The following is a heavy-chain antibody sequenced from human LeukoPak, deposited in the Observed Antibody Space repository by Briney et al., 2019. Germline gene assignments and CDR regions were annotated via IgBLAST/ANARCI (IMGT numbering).Heavy chain of an antibody. CDR1: GFSFSGSA. Sequence: HPGGSLRLSCAASGFSFSGSAIHWVRQASGKGLEWLGRIRSKSNSYATAYAASVNGRFTISRDDSKSTAYLQMDSLKAEDTAVYYCTGSSKRYCSGEKCHSDYYYYGMDIWGKGTTVTVSS. CDR3: TGSSKRYCSGEKCHSDYYYYGMDI. J-gene: IGHJ6*04. V-gene: IGHV3-73*01. D-gene: IGHD2-15*01. CDR2: IRSKSNSYAT.